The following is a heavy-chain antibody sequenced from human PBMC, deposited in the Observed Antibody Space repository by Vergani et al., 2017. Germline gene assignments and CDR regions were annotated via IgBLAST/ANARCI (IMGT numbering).Heavy chain of an antibody. V-gene: IGHV1-69*18. CDR2: IIPIFGTA. D-gene: IGHD2-15*01. Sequence: QVQLVQSGAEVKKPGSSVKVSCKASGGTFSSYAISWVRQAPGQGLEWMGRIIPIFGTANYAQKFQGRVTITADESTRTAYMELSSLRSEDTAVYYCASPQYCSGGSCYYDWYFDLWGRGTLVTGSS. J-gene: IGHJ2*01. CDR1: GGTFSSYA. CDR3: ASPQYCSGGSCYYDWYFDL.